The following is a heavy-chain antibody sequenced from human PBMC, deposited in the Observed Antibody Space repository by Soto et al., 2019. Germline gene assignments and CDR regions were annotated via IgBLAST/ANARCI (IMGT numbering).Heavy chain of an antibody. V-gene: IGHV3-15*01. CDR3: VEGWNDF. CDR1: GFMFSSAW. D-gene: IGHD1-1*01. Sequence: EVQMVQSGGDLVKPGGSLRLSCVTSGFMFSSAWMNWVRQAPGKGLEWVARIKSKGDGETRDYAAPVKGRFTISRDDXXXXXYLQMNSLRAEDTAVYYCVEGWNDFWGQGTL. J-gene: IGHJ4*02. CDR2: IKSKGDGETR.